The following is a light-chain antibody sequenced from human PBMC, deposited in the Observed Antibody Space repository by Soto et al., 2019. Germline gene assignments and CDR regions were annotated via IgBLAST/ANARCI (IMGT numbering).Light chain of an antibody. V-gene: IGKV3-15*01. Sequence: ELVLLQSPATLSVSPGGSATLSCRACQRVSSNFAWYRQKPGQAPTLLIHRASTSATGIPARFSGSGSGTECNLTISSLQSEDLAVYYCEQYNNWPYTFGQRTKLDIK. CDR1: QRVSSN. CDR2: RAS. CDR3: EQYNNWPYT. J-gene: IGKJ2*01.